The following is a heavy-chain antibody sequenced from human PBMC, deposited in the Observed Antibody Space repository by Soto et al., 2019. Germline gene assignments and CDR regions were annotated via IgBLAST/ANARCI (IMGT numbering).Heavy chain of an antibody. Sequence: QVQLVQSGAEVKKPGASVKVSCKASGYTFTSYGISWVRQAPGQGLEGMGWISAYNGKTNYAQKLQGRVSMTTDPSPSTAYRELRSLRSDDTAVYSCARDRECQLLPIPFDYWGQGTLVTVSS. D-gene: IGHD2-2*01. CDR1: GYTFTSYG. J-gene: IGHJ4*02. CDR3: ARDRECQLLPIPFDY. V-gene: IGHV1-18*01. CDR2: ISAYNGKT.